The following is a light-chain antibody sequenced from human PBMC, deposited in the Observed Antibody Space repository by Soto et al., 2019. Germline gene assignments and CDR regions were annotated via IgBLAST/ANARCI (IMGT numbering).Light chain of an antibody. Sequence: QSALTQPASVSGSPGQSITISCTGTSSDVGGYNYVSWYQQNPGKAPKLIIYEVSNRPSGVSNRFSGSKSGNTASLTISGLQAEDEADYYCSSYTSSSTVVFGGGTKLTVL. V-gene: IGLV2-14*01. CDR1: SSDVGGYNY. CDR2: EVS. CDR3: SSYTSSSTVV. J-gene: IGLJ2*01.